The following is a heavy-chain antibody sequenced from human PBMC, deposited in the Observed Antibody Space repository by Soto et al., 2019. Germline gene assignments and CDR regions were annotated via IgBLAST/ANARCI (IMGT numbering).Heavy chain of an antibody. CDR3: ARPDFGDYWYFDL. V-gene: IGHV1-69*08. J-gene: IGHJ2*01. D-gene: IGHD4-17*01. CDR1: GGTFSSHT. Sequence: QDQLVQCGAEVKKPGSSVKVSCKASGGTFSSHTFSWVRQAPGQGLEWMGRIIPALGTATYAQKFQGRVTITADESATTVYMELNSLRSEDTAVYYCARPDFGDYWYFDLWGRGTLVTVSS. CDR2: IIPALGTA.